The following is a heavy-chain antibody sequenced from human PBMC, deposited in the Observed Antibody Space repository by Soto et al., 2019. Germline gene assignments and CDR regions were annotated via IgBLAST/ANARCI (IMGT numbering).Heavy chain of an antibody. J-gene: IGHJ6*03. D-gene: IGHD3-16*01. CDR1: GYTFTSYG. CDR3: ARVGAYIQDYYYYGDV. Sequence: ASVKVSCKASGYTFTSYGISWVRQAPGQGLEWMGWISAYNGNTNYAQKLQGRVTMTTDTSTSTAYMELRSLRSDDTAVYYCARVGAYIQDYYYYGDVGGKGPAVPVSS. CDR2: ISAYNGNT. V-gene: IGHV1-18*01.